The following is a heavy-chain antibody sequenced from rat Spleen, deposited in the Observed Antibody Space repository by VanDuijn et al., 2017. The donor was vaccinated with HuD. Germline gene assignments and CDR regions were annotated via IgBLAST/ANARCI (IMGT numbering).Heavy chain of an antibody. J-gene: IGHJ3*01. CDR3: TRGLSMSSTNYYYALFAY. V-gene: IGHV3-1*01. CDR1: GYSITSNY. CDR2: ISYSGST. D-gene: IGHD1-6*01. Sequence: EVQLQESGPGLVKPSQSLSLTCSVTGYSITSNYWGWIRKFPGNKMEWMGSISYSGSTTYNPSLKSRISITRDTSRNQFFLQLNSVTTEDTATYYCTRGLSMSSTNYYYALFAYWGQGTLVTVSS.